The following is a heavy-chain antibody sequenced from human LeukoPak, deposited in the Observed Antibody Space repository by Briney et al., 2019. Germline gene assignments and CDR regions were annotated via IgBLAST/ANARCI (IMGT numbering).Heavy chain of an antibody. CDR3: ARDEGTY. CDR1: GFTFSSHM. V-gene: IGHV3-7*01. D-gene: IGHD3-10*01. Sequence: GESLKISCVASGFTFSSHMMTWVRQAPGKGLEWVANIKQDGIEKNYVDSVKGRFTISRDNARNSLYLQMNSLRAEDTAVYYCARDEGTYWGQGTLVTVSS. J-gene: IGHJ4*02. CDR2: IKQDGIEK.